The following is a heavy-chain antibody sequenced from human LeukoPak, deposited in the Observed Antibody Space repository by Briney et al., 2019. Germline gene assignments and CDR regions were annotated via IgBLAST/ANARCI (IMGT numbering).Heavy chain of an antibody. J-gene: IGHJ5*02. CDR3: ARMEIVIEPGADSWFDP. D-gene: IGHD2-2*03. Sequence: GGSLRLSCAASGFTFSSYGMHWVRQAPGKGLEWVAVISYDGSNKYYADSVKGRFTISRDNSKNTLYLQMNSLRAEDTAVYYCARMEIVIEPGADSWFDPWGQGTQVTVTS. CDR2: ISYDGSNK. CDR1: GFTFSSYG. V-gene: IGHV3-30*03.